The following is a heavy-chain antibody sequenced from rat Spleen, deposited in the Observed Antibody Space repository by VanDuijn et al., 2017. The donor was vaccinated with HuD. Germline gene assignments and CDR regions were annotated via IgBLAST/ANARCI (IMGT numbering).Heavy chain of an antibody. J-gene: IGHJ1*01. CDR2: ISPGGDVT. V-gene: IGHV5-25*01. CDR1: GFTFSNYD. Sequence: EVQLVESGGDLVQPGRSLKLSCAASGFTFSNYDMAWVRQAPTKGLEWVASISPGGDVTYYRDSVKGRFTVSRDNTKTTLFLQMDSLRSEDTATYYCARHRNLGYWHFDFWGPGTTVTVSS. CDR3: ARHRNLGYWHFDF. D-gene: IGHD4-6*01.